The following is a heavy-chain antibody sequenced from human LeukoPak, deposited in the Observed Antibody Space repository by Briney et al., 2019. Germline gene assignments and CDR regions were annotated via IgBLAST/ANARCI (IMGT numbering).Heavy chain of an antibody. CDR3: AKQGLGAFDI. CDR2: ISNSGGLT. CDR1: GFSFYTSG. J-gene: IGHJ3*02. V-gene: IGHV3-23*01. Sequence: PGGSLRLSCAASGFSFYTSGMTWVRQAPGKGLEWVSSISNSGGLTYDADSVKGRFTISRDNSKNTLYLQMNSLRAEDTAVYYCAKQGLGAFDIWGQGTMVTVSS.